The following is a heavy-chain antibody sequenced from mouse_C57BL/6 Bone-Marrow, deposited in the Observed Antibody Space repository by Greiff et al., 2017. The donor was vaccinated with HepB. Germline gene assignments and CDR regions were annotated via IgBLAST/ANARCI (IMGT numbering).Heavy chain of an antibody. V-gene: IGHV1-69*01. CDR2: IDPSDSYT. CDR3: ASSNWDDYAMDY. Sequence: VKLQQPGAELVMPGASVKLSCKASGYTFTSYWMHWVKQRPGQGLEWIGEIDPSDSYTNYNQKFKGKSTLTVDKSSSTAYMQLSSQTSEDSAVYYCASSNWDDYAMDYWGQGTAGTVAS. J-gene: IGHJ4*01. D-gene: IGHD4-1*02. CDR1: GYTFTSYW.